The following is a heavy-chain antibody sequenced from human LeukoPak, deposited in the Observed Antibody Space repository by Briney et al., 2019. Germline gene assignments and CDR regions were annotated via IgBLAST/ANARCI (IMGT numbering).Heavy chain of an antibody. Sequence: PSQTLSLTCTVSGGSISSGSYYWTWIRQTAGKGLEWIGRIYTSGSTNYNPSLKNRVTISVDTSNNQFSLKLSSVTAADTAVYYCARAAGTAFDYWGQGTLVTVSS. CDR1: GGSISSGSYY. CDR2: IYTSGST. CDR3: ARAAGTAFDY. V-gene: IGHV4-61*02. J-gene: IGHJ4*02. D-gene: IGHD1-7*01.